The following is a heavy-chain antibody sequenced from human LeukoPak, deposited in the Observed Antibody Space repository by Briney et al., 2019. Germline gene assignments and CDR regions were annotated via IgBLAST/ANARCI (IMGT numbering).Heavy chain of an antibody. Sequence: ASVKVSCKVSGYTLTELSMHWVRQAPGKGLEWMGGFDPEDGETIYAQKFQGRVTMTEDTSTDTAYMELSSLRSEDTAVYYCAARFTVVTPLNVWGQGTLVTVSS. CDR2: FDPEDGET. J-gene: IGHJ4*02. D-gene: IGHD4-23*01. V-gene: IGHV1-24*01. CDR3: AARFTVVTPLNV. CDR1: GYTLTELS.